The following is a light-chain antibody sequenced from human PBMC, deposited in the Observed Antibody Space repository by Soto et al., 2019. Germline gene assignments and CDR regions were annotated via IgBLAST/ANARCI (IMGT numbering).Light chain of an antibody. V-gene: IGLV2-11*01. CDR3: CSYAGIYTLYV. J-gene: IGLJ1*01. CDR2: DVT. Sequence: QSALTQPRSVSGSPGQSVTISCTGTSSDVGGYDFVSWYRHHPGKAPKLLLYDVTERPSGVPDRFSGSKSGNTASLTISGLQTEDEADYYCCSYAGIYTLYVFGTGTKATVL. CDR1: SSDVGGYDF.